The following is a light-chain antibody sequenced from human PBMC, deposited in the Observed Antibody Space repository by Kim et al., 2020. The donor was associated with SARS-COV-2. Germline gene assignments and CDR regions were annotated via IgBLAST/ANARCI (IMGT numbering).Light chain of an antibody. CDR3: QQGYSSPQIT. V-gene: IGKV1-39*01. Sequence: SVGDRVTITCQASQDISNYLNWYQQKPGKAPKLLIFAASSLQSGVPSRFSGSGSGTDFTLTITTLQPEDFATYYCQQGYSSPQITFGQGTRLEIK. CDR2: AAS. CDR1: QDISNY. J-gene: IGKJ5*01.